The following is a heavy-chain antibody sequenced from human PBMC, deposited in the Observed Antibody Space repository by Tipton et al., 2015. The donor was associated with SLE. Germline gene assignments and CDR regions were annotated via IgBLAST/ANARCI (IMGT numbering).Heavy chain of an antibody. J-gene: IGHJ6*03. Sequence: TLSLTCTVSGGSVSSASYYWTWIRQPPGKGMEWLGYIFYSGDATYHPSLKSRVTISVDTSKNQFSLKLSSVTAADTAVYYCARGEGYGDYGGGGYYYYMDVWGKGTTVTVSS. CDR2: IFYSGDA. D-gene: IGHD4-17*01. CDR1: GGSVSSASYY. CDR3: ARGEGYGDYGGGGYYYYMDV. V-gene: IGHV4-61*01.